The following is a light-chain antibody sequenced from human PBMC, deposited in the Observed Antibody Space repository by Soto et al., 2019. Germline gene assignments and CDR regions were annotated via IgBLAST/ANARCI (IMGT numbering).Light chain of an antibody. CDR3: QQYYSIPFT. CDR2: WAS. CDR1: QSVFSRFRNKNY. V-gene: IGKV4-1*01. Sequence: DIVMTQSPDSLTLSLGERATINCKSSQSVFSRFRNKNYLGWFQQKPGQTPRLLIYWASTRESGVSDRFSGSGSGTDFTLTISSLQAEDVAVYYCQQYYSIPFTFGQGTKLEI. J-gene: IGKJ2*01.